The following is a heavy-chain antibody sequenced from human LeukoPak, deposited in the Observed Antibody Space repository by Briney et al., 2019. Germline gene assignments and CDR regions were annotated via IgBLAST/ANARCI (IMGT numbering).Heavy chain of an antibody. CDR2: IYYSGST. V-gene: IGHV4-39*01. Sequence: PSETLSLTCTVSGGSISSSSYYWGWIRQPPGKGLEWIGSIYYSGSTYYNPSLKSRVTISVDTSKNQFSLKLSSVTAADTAAYYCARLWGDYGDYSEVFDYWGQGTLVTVSS. CDR3: ARLWGDYGDYSEVFDY. CDR1: GGSISSSSYY. J-gene: IGHJ4*02. D-gene: IGHD4-17*01.